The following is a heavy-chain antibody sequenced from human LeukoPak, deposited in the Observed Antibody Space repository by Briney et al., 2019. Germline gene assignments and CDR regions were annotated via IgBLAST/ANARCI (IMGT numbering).Heavy chain of an antibody. CDR1: GGSISSYY. V-gene: IGHV4-59*08. D-gene: IGHD1-26*01. CDR3: ARHTDVGATGPYFDY. Sequence: PSETLSLTCTVSGGSISSYYWSWIRQPPGKGLEWIGYIYYSGSTNYNPSLKSRVTISVDTSKNQFSLKLSSVTAADTAVYYCARHTDVGATGPYFDYWGQGTLVTVSS. CDR2: IYYSGST. J-gene: IGHJ4*02.